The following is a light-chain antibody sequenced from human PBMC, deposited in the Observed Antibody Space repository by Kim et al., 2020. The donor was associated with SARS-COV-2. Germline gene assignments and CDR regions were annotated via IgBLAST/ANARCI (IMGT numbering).Light chain of an antibody. CDR3: QQYNGRWT. CDR2: KAS. Sequence: DIQMTQSPSTLSASVGDRVTITCRASQSISSWLAWYQQKPGKAPKVLIYKASSLESGVPSRFSGSGSGTEFTLTISSLQPDDLATYYCQQYNGRWTFGQGTKVDIK. J-gene: IGKJ1*01. V-gene: IGKV1-5*03. CDR1: QSISSW.